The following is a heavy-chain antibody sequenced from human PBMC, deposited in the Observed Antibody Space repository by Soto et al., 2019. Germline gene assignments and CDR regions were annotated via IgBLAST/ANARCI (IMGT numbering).Heavy chain of an antibody. D-gene: IGHD6-19*01. Sequence: QLQLQESGPGLVKPSETLSLTCTVSGGSISSSSYYWGWIRQPPGKGLEWIGSIYYSGSTYYNPSLKSRVTISVDTSKNQFSLKLSSVTAADTAVYYCAITQTGSGWYSGNWFDPWGQGTLVTVSS. CDR1: GGSISSSSYY. CDR2: IYYSGST. V-gene: IGHV4-39*01. CDR3: AITQTGSGWYSGNWFDP. J-gene: IGHJ5*02.